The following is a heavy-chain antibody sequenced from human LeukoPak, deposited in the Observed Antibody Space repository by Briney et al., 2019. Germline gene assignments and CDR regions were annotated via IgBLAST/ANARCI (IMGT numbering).Heavy chain of an antibody. D-gene: IGHD2-2*01. V-gene: IGHV3-30*02. Sequence: GGSLRLSCAASGFIFSRYGMHWVRQAPGKGLEWVAFIRYDGSNKYYADSVKGRFTISRDNSKNTLYLQMNSLRAEDTAVYYCANQYCSSTSCYLGGFDYWGQGTLVTVSS. J-gene: IGHJ4*02. CDR2: IRYDGSNK. CDR3: ANQYCSSTSCYLGGFDY. CDR1: GFIFSRYG.